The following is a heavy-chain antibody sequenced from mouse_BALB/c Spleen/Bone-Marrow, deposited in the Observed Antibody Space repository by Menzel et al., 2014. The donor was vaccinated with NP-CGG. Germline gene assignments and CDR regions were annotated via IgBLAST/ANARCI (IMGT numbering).Heavy chain of an antibody. CDR2: ISGGGSYT. V-gene: IGHV5-9-2*01. D-gene: IGHD2-4*01. CDR3: ARHAYYDQTEVAFVY. J-gene: IGHJ3*01. Sequence: EVNVVESGGGLVKSGGSLKLSCAASGFTFSNYGMSWVRQTPEKRLGWVATISGGGSYTFYSDSVKGRFTISRGNAKNNLDLQLSSLRSEETALYYCARHAYYDQTEVAFVYWGQGTLVTVSA. CDR1: GFTFSNYG.